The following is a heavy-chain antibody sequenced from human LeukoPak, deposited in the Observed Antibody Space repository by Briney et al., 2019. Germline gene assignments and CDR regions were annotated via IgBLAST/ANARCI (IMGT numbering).Heavy chain of an antibody. Sequence: SETLSLTCTISGGSISGYYWTWIRQPPGKGLEWIGYIYYSGSTNYNPSLKSRVIILVDTSKNQFSLKLCSVTAADTAVYYCARGTIFGVATNWFDPLGQGTLVTVSS. D-gene: IGHD3-3*01. V-gene: IGHV4-59*01. J-gene: IGHJ5*02. CDR1: GGSISGYY. CDR2: IYYSGST. CDR3: ARGTIFGVATNWFDP.